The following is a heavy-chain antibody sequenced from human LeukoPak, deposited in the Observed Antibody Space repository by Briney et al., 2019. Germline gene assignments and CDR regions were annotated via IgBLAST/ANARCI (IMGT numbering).Heavy chain of an antibody. CDR1: GYTFTGYY. Sequence: GASVKVSCKASGYTFTGYYMHWVRQAPGQELEWMGWINPNSGGTNYAQKFQGRVTMTRDTSISTAYMELSRLRSDDTAVYYCARNYYDSSGRLDYWGQGTLVTVSS. CDR2: INPNSGGT. J-gene: IGHJ4*02. D-gene: IGHD3-22*01. CDR3: ARNYYDSSGRLDY. V-gene: IGHV1-2*02.